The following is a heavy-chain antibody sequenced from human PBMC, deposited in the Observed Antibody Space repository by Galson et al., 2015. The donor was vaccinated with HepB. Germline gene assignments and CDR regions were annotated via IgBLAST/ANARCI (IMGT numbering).Heavy chain of an antibody. J-gene: IGHJ4*02. CDR2: ISPKYGGT. CDR1: GYSLSDHN. V-gene: IGHV1-2*02. CDR3: TRGGGRYHVDY. D-gene: IGHD2-15*01. Sequence: SVKVSCKASGYSLSDHNIHWVRQAPGQGLEWMGWISPKYGGTKNAQKFQGRVTMTRDTSISTAYMELSSLRSDDTAVYYCTRGGGRYHVDYWGQGTLVTVSS.